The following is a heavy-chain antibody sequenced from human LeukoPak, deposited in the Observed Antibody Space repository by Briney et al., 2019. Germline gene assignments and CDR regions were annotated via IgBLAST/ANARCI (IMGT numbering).Heavy chain of an antibody. CDR1: GDGVSSNSVT. Sequence: SQTLSLTCAISGDGVSSNSVTWNWIRQSPSRGLEWLGGTYYRSTWYNDYAVSVRGRITDNPGTSKNQFSLQLHSVTPEGTAVYYRSRDPNYSFWTHFDYWGQGTLVTVSS. V-gene: IGHV6-1*01. D-gene: IGHD5/OR15-5a*01. CDR3: SRDPNYSFWTHFDY. CDR2: TYYRSTWYN. J-gene: IGHJ4*02.